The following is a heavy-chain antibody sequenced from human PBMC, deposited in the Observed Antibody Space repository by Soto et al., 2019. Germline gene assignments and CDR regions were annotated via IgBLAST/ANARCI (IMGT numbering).Heavy chain of an antibody. CDR1: GFTFSSYG. CDR2: IWYDGSNK. V-gene: IGHV3-33*01. D-gene: IGHD3-10*01. CDR3: ARDLWRRVESYGSGFLRLYYYYGMDV. Sequence: GGSLRLSCAASGFTFSSYGMHWVRQAPGKGLEWVAVIWYDGSNKYYADSVKGRFTISRDNSKNTLYLQMNSLRAEDTAVYYWARDLWRRVESYGSGFLRLYYYYGMDVWGQGTTVTVSS. J-gene: IGHJ6*02.